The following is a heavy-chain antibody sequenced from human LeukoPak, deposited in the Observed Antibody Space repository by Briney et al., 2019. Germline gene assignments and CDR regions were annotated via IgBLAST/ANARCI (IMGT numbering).Heavy chain of an antibody. CDR2: IYYSGNT. Sequence: SETLSLTCTVSGGSISSSSYYWGWVRQPPGKGLEWIGSIYYSGNTYYNPSLESRVTMSVDTSKNQFSLKLSSVTAADTALYYCARQTYGSGIGWFDPWGQGTLDTVSS. J-gene: IGHJ5*02. CDR1: GGSISSSSYY. CDR3: ARQTYGSGIGWFDP. V-gene: IGHV4-39*01. D-gene: IGHD3-10*01.